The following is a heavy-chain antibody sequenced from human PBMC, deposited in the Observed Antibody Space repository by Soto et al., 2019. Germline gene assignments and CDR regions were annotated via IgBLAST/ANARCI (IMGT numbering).Heavy chain of an antibody. J-gene: IGHJ4*02. CDR2: IRQSGVRN. CDR3: AKETYSGSSQFDY. CDR1: GFTFSNAA. D-gene: IGHD1-26*01. Sequence: GSLRLCCGASGFTFSNAAMRWVRQAPGKGLDLVSSIRQSGVRNEYQESVTARFTISRDNSKRTLYLQINSLRAEDTAVYYCAKETYSGSSQFDYWGQGTLVTVSS. V-gene: IGHV3-23*01.